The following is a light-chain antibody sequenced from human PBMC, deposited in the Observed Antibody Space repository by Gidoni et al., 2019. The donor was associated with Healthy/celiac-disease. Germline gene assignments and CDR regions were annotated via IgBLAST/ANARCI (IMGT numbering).Light chain of an antibody. Sequence: DIHMTLSPSSLSASVGDRVTITCRANQGISNSVAWFQEKPGKAPHALSYGAFSLQSGVPSKFSGSGSGTDFTLNISSLQPEDFATYYFQQYKSYPLTFGGGTKVEIK. CDR2: GAF. J-gene: IGKJ4*01. V-gene: IGKV1-16*02. CDR1: QGISNS. CDR3: QQYKSYPLT.